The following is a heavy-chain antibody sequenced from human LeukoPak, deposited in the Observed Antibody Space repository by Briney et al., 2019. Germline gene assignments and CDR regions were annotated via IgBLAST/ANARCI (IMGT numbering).Heavy chain of an antibody. CDR2: IKQDGSEK. CDR3: AKAETVYGGAYFDY. J-gene: IGHJ4*02. CDR1: GFTFSSYW. D-gene: IGHD3-16*01. Sequence: GGSLRLSCAASGFTFSSYWMSWVRQAPGKGLEWVANIKQDGSEKYYVDSVKGRFTISRDNAKNSLYLQMNSLRAEDTAVYYCAKAETVYGGAYFDYWGQGTLVTVSS. V-gene: IGHV3-7*03.